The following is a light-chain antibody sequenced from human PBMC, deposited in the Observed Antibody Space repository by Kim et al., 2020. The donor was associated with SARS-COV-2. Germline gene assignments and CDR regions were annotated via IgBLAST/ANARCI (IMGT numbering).Light chain of an antibody. CDR3: QVWDDTSNHVV. CDR2: YSF. V-gene: IGLV3-21*04. Sequence: APGTTAVISCAENNIGIKSVHWYQQKPGQAPVLVIYYSFDRPSGIPERFSGSNSGNTATLTINRVEAGDEADYYCQVWDDTSNHVVFGGGTKLAVL. J-gene: IGLJ2*01. CDR1: NIGIKS.